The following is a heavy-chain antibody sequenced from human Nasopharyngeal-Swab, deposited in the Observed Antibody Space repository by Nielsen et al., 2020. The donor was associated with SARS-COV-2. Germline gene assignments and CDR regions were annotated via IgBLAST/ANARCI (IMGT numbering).Heavy chain of an antibody. CDR3: ARDSADYYDSSTFSNWFDP. D-gene: IGHD3-22*01. CDR1: GGSISSYY. J-gene: IGHJ5*02. V-gene: IGHV4-59*01. Sequence: SETLSLTCTVSGGSISSYYWSWIRQPPGKGLEWIGYIYYSGSTNYNPSLKSRVTISVDTSKNQFSLKLSSVTAADTAVYYCARDSADYYDSSTFSNWFDPWGQGTLVTVSS. CDR2: IYYSGST.